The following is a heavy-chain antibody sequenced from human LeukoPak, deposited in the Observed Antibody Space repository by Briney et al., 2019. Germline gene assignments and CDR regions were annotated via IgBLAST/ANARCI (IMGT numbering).Heavy chain of an antibody. Sequence: GGSLRLSCAASGFTFSSYWMTWVRQAPGKGLEWVSGINWNGGSTGYADSVKGRFTISRDNAKNSLYLQMNSLRAEDTAVYYCAKGSLSGTVVASEYPIDYWGQGTLVTVSS. CDR1: GFTFSSYW. D-gene: IGHD4-23*01. J-gene: IGHJ4*02. CDR2: INWNGGST. CDR3: AKGSLSGTVVASEYPIDY. V-gene: IGHV3-20*04.